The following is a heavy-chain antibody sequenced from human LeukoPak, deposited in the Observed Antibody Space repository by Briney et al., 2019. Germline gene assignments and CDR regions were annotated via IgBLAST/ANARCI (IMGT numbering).Heavy chain of an antibody. CDR3: ARDHVKLGSSFHPFDAFDV. J-gene: IGHJ3*01. D-gene: IGHD2-2*01. V-gene: IGHV7-4-1*02. Sequence: ASVKVSCKASGYTFTSYAMNWVRQAPGQGLEWMGWINTNTGNPTYAQGFTGRFVFSLDTSVSTAYLQISSLKAEDTAIYYCARDHVKLGSSFHPFDAFDVWGQGTLVTVSS. CDR2: INTNTGNP. CDR1: GYTFTSYA.